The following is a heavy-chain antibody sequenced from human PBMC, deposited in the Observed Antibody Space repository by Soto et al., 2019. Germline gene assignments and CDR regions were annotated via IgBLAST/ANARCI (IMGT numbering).Heavy chain of an antibody. J-gene: IGHJ6*02. Sequence: SLTLSCAASGFTFSSYGMHWVRQSPGKGLEWVAVIWYDGSNKYYADSVKGRFTISRDNSKNTLYLQMNSLRAEDTAVYYCARAGLKDSYGSNYYYYGMDVWAQGTTVTVSS. CDR3: ARAGLKDSYGSNYYYYGMDV. CDR2: IWYDGSNK. V-gene: IGHV3-33*01. CDR1: GFTFSSYG. D-gene: IGHD5-18*01.